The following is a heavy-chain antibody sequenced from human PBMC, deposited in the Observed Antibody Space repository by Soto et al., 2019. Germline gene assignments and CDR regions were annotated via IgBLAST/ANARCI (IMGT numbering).Heavy chain of an antibody. V-gene: IGHV1-3*01. CDR3: ARIERYSYGLFDY. D-gene: IGHD5-18*01. CDR2: INAGNGNT. J-gene: IGHJ4*02. CDR1: GYTFTSYA. Sequence: QVQLVQSGAEVKKPGASVKVSCKASGYTFTSYAMHWVRQAPGQRLEWMGWINAGNGNTKYSQKFQGRVTITRDTSASTAYMELGSLRSEDTAVYYCARIERYSYGLFDYWGQGTLVTVSS.